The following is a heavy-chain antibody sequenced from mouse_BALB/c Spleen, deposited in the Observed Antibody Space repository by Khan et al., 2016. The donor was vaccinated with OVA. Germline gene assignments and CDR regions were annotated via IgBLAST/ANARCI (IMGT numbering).Heavy chain of an antibody. V-gene: IGHV1-15*01. CDR1: GYTFPDYE. CDR3: TRSTFAY. J-gene: IGHJ3*01. CDR2: IDPKTGVT. Sequence: QVQLQQSGAELVRPGASVTLSCKASGYTFPDYELHWVKQTPVHGLEWIGVIDPKTGVTTYNQKFKGKATLTADKSSSTAYMELRSLTSDDSAVSYCTRSTFAYWGQGTLVTVSA.